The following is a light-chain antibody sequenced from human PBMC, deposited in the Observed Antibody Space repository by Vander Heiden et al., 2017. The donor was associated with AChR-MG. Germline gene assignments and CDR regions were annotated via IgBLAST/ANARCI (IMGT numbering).Light chain of an antibody. CDR3: SSYTSSSTPNWV. CDR1: SSDVGGYNY. J-gene: IGLJ3*02. Sequence: SALTHHASVSGSPGQSNTISCTGTSSDVGGYNYVSWYQQHPGKAPKLMIYDVSKRPSGVSNRFSGSKSGNTASLTISGLQAEDEADYYCSSYTSSSTPNWVFGGGTKLT. CDR2: DVS. V-gene: IGLV2-14*01.